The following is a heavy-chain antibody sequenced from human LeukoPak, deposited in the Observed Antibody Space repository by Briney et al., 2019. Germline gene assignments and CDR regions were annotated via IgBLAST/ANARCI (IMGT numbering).Heavy chain of an antibody. Sequence: PGGSLRLSCAASGFTFSSYSMNWVRQAPGKGLEWVSYISRSSSTIYYADSVKGRFTISRDNAKNSLYLQMNSLRAEDTAVYYCARDRKPSSGWYGSGNWFDPWGQGTLVTVSS. J-gene: IGHJ5*02. CDR1: GFTFSSYS. CDR2: ISRSSSTI. V-gene: IGHV3-48*04. CDR3: ARDRKPSSGWYGSGNWFDP. D-gene: IGHD6-19*01.